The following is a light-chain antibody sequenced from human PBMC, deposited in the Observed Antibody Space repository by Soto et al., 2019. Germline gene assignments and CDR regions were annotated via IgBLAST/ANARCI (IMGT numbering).Light chain of an antibody. Sequence: DIQMTQSPSSLSASVGDRVTITCRASQSISSYLNWYQQKPGKAPKLLIYAASTLQSGVPSRFSGSGSGTDFTLTISSLQPADFATYYCQQVNGYPRDITFGGGTRVEIK. V-gene: IGKV1-39*01. CDR3: QQVNGYPRDIT. J-gene: IGKJ4*01. CDR1: QSISSY. CDR2: AAS.